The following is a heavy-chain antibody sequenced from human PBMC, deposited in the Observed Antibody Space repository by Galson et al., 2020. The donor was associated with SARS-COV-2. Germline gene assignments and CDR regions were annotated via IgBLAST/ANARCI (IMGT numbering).Heavy chain of an antibody. V-gene: IGHV1-46*01. Sequence: ASVTVSCKASGYTFTSYYLHWLRQAPGQGLEWMGIINPSGGGTTYAQKFQGRVTMTRDTSTSTVYMELSSLRSEDTAVYYCARDSQGGNDYNYLLFWGQGTLVTVSS. CDR2: INPSGGGT. D-gene: IGHD4-4*01. CDR3: ARDSQGGNDYNYLLF. J-gene: IGHJ4*02. CDR1: GYTFTSYY.